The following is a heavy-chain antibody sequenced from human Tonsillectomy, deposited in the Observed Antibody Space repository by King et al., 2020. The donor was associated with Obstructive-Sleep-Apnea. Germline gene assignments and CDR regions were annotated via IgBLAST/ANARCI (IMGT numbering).Heavy chain of an antibody. D-gene: IGHD6-13*01. Sequence: VQLVESGGGVVQPGRSLRLSCAASGFTFSSYGMHWVRQAPGKGLEGVAVISYDGSNKYYADSVKGRFTISRDSSKNKLYLQMNSLRAEDTAVYYCAKVQKWGYSSSWFDYWGQGTLVTVSS. J-gene: IGHJ4*02. V-gene: IGHV3-30*18. CDR3: AKVQKWGYSSSWFDY. CDR2: ISYDGSNK. CDR1: GFTFSSYG.